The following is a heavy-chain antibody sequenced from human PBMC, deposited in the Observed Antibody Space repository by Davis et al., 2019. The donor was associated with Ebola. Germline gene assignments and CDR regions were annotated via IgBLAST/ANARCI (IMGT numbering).Heavy chain of an antibody. CDR1: GGSISSSY. CDR2: IYYSGSI. D-gene: IGHD3-22*01. V-gene: IGHV4-59*01. Sequence: SETLSLTCTVSGGSISSSYWSWIRQPPGKGLEWIGYIYYSGSINYNPSLKSRVTISVDTSKNQFSLKLSSVTAADTAVYYCARVLYYYDSSGYLSGFFDYWGQGTLVTVSS. J-gene: IGHJ4*02. CDR3: ARVLYYYDSSGYLSGFFDY.